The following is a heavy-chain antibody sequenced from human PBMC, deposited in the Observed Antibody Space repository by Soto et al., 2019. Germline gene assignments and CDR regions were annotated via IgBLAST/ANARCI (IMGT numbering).Heavy chain of an antibody. CDR1: GYSFTSYW. J-gene: IGHJ6*04. D-gene: IGHD2-21*01. CDR2: IYPGDSDT. CDR3: ARQEDHNEFHCYYGRDV. Sequence: GESLKISCKGSGYSFTSYWIGWVRQMPGKGLEWMGIIYPGDSDTRYSPSFQGQVTISADKSISTAYLQWSSLKASDTAMYYCARQEDHNEFHCYYGRDVWGEGTAVTVSS. V-gene: IGHV5-51*01.